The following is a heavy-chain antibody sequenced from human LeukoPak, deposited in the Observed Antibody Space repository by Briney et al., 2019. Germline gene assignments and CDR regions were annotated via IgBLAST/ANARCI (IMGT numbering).Heavy chain of an antibody. CDR1: GFTFSSYA. CDR3: ASFNYYYYYMDV. CDR2: ISYDGSNK. V-gene: IGHV3-30*01. Sequence: GGSLRLSCAASGFTFSSYAMHWVRQAPGKGLEWVAVISYDGSNKYYADSVKGRFTISRDNSKNMLYLQMNSLRAEDTAVYYCASFNYYYYYMDVWGKGTTVTVSS. J-gene: IGHJ6*03.